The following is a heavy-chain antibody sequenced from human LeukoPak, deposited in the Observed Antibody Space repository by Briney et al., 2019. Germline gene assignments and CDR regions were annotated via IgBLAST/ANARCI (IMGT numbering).Heavy chain of an antibody. CDR2: ISGSGRAT. V-gene: IGHV3-23*01. CDR1: GFTFSSYG. CDR3: VKLGALIKNGMDV. J-gene: IGHJ6*02. D-gene: IGHD3-16*01. Sequence: GGSLRLSCAASGFTFSSYGMSWVRQAPGKGLEWVSDISGSGRATNHADSVKGRFTVSRDRSKNTVDLQMDSLSAEDTAVYYCVKLGALIKNGMDVWGQGTTVTVSS.